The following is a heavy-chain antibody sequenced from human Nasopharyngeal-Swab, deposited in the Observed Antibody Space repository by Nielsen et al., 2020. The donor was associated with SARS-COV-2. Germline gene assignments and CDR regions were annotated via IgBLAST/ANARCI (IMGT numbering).Heavy chain of an antibody. CDR1: GGSISSGGYY. D-gene: IGHD3-3*01. CDR2: IYYSGST. CDR3: ARVHPPGRTYYDFWSGLHY. J-gene: IGHJ4*02. Sequence: SETLSLTCTVSGGSISSGGYYWSWIRQHPGKGLEWIGYIYYSGSTYYNPSLKSRVTISVDTSKNQFSLKLSSVTAADTAVYYCARVHPPGRTYYDFWSGLHYWGQVTLVTVSS. V-gene: IGHV4-31*03.